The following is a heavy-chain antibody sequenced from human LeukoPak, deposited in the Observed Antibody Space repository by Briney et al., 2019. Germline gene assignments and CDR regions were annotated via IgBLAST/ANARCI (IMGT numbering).Heavy chain of an antibody. CDR1: VGSFSGYI. CDR3: ARTSSDNSLDP. CDR2: INHFGST. J-gene: IGHJ5*02. V-gene: IGHV4-34*01. Sequence: SAPLPPPSTSLVGSFSGYIWWGVPPPPREGLEWIGAINHFGSTNYNPSLKSRVTISVDTSKNQCSLKLSSVTAADTAVYYCARTSSDNSLDPWGQGTLVTVSS.